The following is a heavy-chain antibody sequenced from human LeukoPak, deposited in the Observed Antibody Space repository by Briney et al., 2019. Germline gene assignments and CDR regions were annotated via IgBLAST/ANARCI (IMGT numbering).Heavy chain of an antibody. Sequence: SGPTLVNPAQTLTLTCTFSGFSVNTNGVGVGWIRQPPGKALEWLALMYWDDDKRYSPSLKSRLTITKDIAKNQVVLIMTNMDPGDTATYYCARPSNSMVRGVTGYSDLWGRGTLVTVSS. V-gene: IGHV2-5*02. D-gene: IGHD3-10*01. CDR2: MYWDDDK. CDR1: GFSVNTNGVG. CDR3: ARPSNSMVRGVTGYSDL. J-gene: IGHJ2*01.